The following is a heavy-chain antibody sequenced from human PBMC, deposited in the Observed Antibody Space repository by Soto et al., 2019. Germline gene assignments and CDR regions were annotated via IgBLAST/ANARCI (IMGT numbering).Heavy chain of an antibody. CDR2: TYWDDDK. V-gene: IGHV2-5*02. CDR3: AHRQRTVYFDY. D-gene: IGHD4-17*01. CDR1: GFALSTSGVG. J-gene: IGHJ4*02. Sequence: QITLKESGPTLVKPTQTLTLTCTFSGFALSTSGVGVGWIRQPPGKALEWLALTYWDDDKRYSPSLKSRLTITKDTSKNQVVLTMTNMDPVDTATYYCAHRQRTVYFDYWGQGTLVTVSS.